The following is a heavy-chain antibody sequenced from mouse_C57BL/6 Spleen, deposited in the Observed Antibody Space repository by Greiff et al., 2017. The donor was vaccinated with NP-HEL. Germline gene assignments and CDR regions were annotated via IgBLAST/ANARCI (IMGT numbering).Heavy chain of an antibody. V-gene: IGHV1-61*01. CDR2: IYPSVSET. D-gene: IGHD1-1*01. CDR1: GYPFPSYW. Sequence: VHLQQPGAELVRPGSSVKLSCKAPGYPFPSYWTAWVTQRPGQGLDWIGNIYPSVSETHYNQKFKDKATLTVDKSTSTAYMQLSSLTSEDSAVNDCARGDGSSSFFAYWGQGTLVTVSA. CDR3: ARGDGSSSFFAY. J-gene: IGHJ3*01.